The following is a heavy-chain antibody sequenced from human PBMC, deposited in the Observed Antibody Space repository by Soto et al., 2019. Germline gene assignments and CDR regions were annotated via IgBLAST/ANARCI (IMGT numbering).Heavy chain of an antibody. CDR1: GFTFSSYS. CDR2: ISSSSSYI. CDR3: ARVYCSSTSCYGSGYYYYYYMDV. D-gene: IGHD2-2*01. Sequence: VQLVESGGGLVKPGGSLRLSCAASGFTFSSYSMNWVRQAPGKGLEWVSSISSSSSYIYYADSVKGRFTISRDNAKNSLYLQMNSLRAEDTAVYYCARVYCSSTSCYGSGYYYYYYMDVWGKGTTVTVSS. J-gene: IGHJ6*03. V-gene: IGHV3-21*01.